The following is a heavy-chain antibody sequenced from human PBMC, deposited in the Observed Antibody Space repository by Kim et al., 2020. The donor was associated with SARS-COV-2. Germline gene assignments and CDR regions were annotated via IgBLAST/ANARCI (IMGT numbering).Heavy chain of an antibody. J-gene: IGHJ5*02. CDR3: ARGSSGWYGSFPMGALSWFDP. Sequence: SETLSLTCTVSGGSISSYYWSWIRQPPGKGLEWIGYIYYSGSTNYNPSLKSRVTISVDTSKNQFSLKLSSVTAADTAVYYCARGSSGWYGSFPMGALSWFDPWGQGTLVTVSS. CDR1: GGSISSYY. CDR2: IYYSGST. V-gene: IGHV4-59*13. D-gene: IGHD6-19*01.